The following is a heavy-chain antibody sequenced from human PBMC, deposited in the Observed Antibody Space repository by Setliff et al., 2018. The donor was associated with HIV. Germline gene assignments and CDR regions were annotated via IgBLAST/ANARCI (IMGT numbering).Heavy chain of an antibody. Sequence: SETLSLPCTVSGDSISSYYWNWIRQPPGKALEWIGYIYYGSTHYNPSFEGRVTISVDTSKNQFSLKLRSVTAADAATYYCARRRCSAASCPDNSWNWLDPWGQGTLVTVSS. CDR2: IYYGST. J-gene: IGHJ5*02. D-gene: IGHD2-15*01. CDR3: ARRRCSAASCPDNSWNWLDP. CDR1: GDSISSYY. V-gene: IGHV4-59*08.